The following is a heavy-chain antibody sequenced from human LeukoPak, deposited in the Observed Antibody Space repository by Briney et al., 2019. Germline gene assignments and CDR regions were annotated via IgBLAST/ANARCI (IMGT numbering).Heavy chain of an antibody. V-gene: IGHV1-2*02. Sequence: ASVKVSCKASGYTFTSYDINWVRQATGQGLEWMGWINPNSGGTNYAQKFQGRVTMTRDTSISTAYMELSRLRSDDTAVYYCAREMTTVTTFNYWGQGTLVTVSS. CDR1: GYTFTSYD. D-gene: IGHD4-17*01. CDR2: INPNSGGT. J-gene: IGHJ4*02. CDR3: AREMTTVTTFNY.